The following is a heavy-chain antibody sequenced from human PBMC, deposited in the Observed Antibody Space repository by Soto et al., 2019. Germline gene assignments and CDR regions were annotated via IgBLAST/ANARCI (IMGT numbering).Heavy chain of an antibody. Sequence: ASVTVSCKVSGYTLTELSMHWVRQAPGKGLEWMGGFDPEDGETIYAQKFQGRVTMTEDTSTDTAYMELSSLRSEDTAVYYCARGRATSAYYYYYMDVWGKGTTVTVSS. J-gene: IGHJ6*03. CDR2: FDPEDGET. CDR1: GYTLTELS. CDR3: ARGRATSAYYYYYMDV. D-gene: IGHD5-12*01. V-gene: IGHV1-24*01.